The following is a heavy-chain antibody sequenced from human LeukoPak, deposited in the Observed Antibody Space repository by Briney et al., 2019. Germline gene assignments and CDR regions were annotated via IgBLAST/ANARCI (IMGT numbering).Heavy chain of an antibody. CDR2: IKEDGSAK. J-gene: IGHJ4*02. Sequence: GESLKISCKGSGYSFTSYWIGWVRQAPGKGLEWVANIKEDGSAKYYVDSVKGRFTISRDNAKNSQYLQMNNLSAEDTAVYYCVRDSPGYGAYDFDWGQGTLVTVSS. CDR1: GYSFTSYW. V-gene: IGHV3-7*01. D-gene: IGHD5-12*01. CDR3: VRDSPGYGAYDFD.